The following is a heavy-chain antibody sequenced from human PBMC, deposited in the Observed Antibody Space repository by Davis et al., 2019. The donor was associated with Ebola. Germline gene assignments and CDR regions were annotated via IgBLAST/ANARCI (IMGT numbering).Heavy chain of an antibody. J-gene: IGHJ4*02. D-gene: IGHD2-21*02. CDR1: GFTFSSYA. CDR3: ANSLLAYCGGDCYSSFDY. V-gene: IGHV3-30-3*01. Sequence: PGGSLRLSCAASGFTFSSYAMHWVRQAPGKGLEWVAVISYDGSNKYYADSVKGRFTISRDNAKNSLYLQMNSLRAEDTAVYYCANSLLAYCGGDCYSSFDYWGQGTLVTVSS. CDR2: ISYDGSNK.